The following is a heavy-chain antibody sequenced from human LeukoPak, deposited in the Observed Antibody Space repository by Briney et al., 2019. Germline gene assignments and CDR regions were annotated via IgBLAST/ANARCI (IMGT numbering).Heavy chain of an antibody. V-gene: IGHV3-30*04. J-gene: IGHJ1*01. D-gene: IGHD6-13*01. CDR1: GFVFSSYA. CDR2: ISYDGSKN. CDR3: ARDYTAAAPAEYLQH. Sequence: PGGSLRLSCATSGFVFSSYAMHWVRQAPGKGLEWVAVISYDGSKNYNADSVKGRFTISRDNSKNTLFLHMSNLRPEDTAVYYCARDYTAAAPAEYLQHWGQGTLVTVSS.